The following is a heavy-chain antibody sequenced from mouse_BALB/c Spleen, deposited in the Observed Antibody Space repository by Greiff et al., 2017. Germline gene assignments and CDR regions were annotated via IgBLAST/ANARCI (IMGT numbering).Heavy chain of an antibody. Sequence: EVNVVESGGGLVKPGGSLKLSCAASGFAFSSYDMSWVRQTPEKRLEWVAYISSGGGSTYYPDTVKGRFTISRDNAKNTLYLQMSSLKSEDTAMYYCARHDYGSSYGYAMDYWGQGTSVTVSS. D-gene: IGHD1-1*01. J-gene: IGHJ4*01. CDR3: ARHDYGSSYGYAMDY. CDR2: ISSGGGST. CDR1: GFAFSSYD. V-gene: IGHV5-12-1*01.